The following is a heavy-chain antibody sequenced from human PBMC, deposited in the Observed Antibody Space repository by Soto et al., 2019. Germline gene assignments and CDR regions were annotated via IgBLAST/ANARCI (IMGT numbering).Heavy chain of an antibody. CDR3: ARDTSNYCISTSCYWTWFDP. D-gene: IGHD2-2*01. J-gene: IGHJ5*02. CDR2: IYYSGST. Sequence: PSETLSLTCTVSGGSMRGYSWSWIRQPPGKGLEWIGYIYYSGSTYYNPSLKSRVTISVDTSKNQFSLKLSSVTAADTAVYYCARDTSNYCISTSCYWTWFDPWGQGTLVTVSS. V-gene: IGHV4-30-4*01. CDR1: GGSMRGYS.